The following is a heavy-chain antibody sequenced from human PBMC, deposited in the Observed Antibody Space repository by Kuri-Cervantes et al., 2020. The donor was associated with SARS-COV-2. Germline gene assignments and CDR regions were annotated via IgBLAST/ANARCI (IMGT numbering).Heavy chain of an antibody. D-gene: IGHD3-16*01. J-gene: IGHJ5*02. V-gene: IGHV3-7*01. CDR2: IQADGSEK. CDR3: SWSLIS. Sequence: LSLTCAASGFTFSTSWMDWVRQAPGKGLEWVANIQADGSEKHYLDSVRGRSTVSRDNAKKLVYLQMNSLRAEDTAIYYCSWSLISWGQGALVTASS. CDR1: GFTFSTSW.